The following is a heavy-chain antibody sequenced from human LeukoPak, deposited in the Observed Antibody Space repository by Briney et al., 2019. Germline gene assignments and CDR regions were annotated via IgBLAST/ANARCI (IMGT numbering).Heavy chain of an antibody. CDR1: EFTFSSYG. CDR3: AREKVQAFDY. CDR2: IRYDGSNK. V-gene: IGHV3-30*02. D-gene: IGHD1-1*01. J-gene: IGHJ4*02. Sequence: PGGSLRLSCAASEFTFSSYGMHWVRQAPGKGLEWVAFIRYDGSNKYYADSVKGRFTISRDNSKNTLYLQMNSLRAEDTAVYYCAREKVQAFDYWGQGTLVTVSS.